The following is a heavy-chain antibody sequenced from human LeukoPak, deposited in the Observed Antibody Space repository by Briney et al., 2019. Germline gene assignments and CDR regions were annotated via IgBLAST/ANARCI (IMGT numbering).Heavy chain of an antibody. CDR2: ISSSSTI. Sequence: GGSLRLTCAASGFTFSSYAMHWVRQAPGKGLEWVSYISSSSTIYYADSVKGRFTISRDNAKNSLYLQMNSLRAEDTAVYYCARGGSSWYRVDYWGQGTLVTASS. J-gene: IGHJ4*02. V-gene: IGHV3-48*01. D-gene: IGHD6-13*01. CDR1: GFTFSSYA. CDR3: ARGGSSWYRVDY.